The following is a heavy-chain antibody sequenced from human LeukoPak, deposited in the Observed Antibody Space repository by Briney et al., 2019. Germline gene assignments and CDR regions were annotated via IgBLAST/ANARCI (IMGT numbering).Heavy chain of an antibody. Sequence: GGSLRLSCAASGFTFSSYGMHWVRQAPGKGLEWVAFIRYDGSNKYYADSVKGRFTISRDNSKNTLYLQMNSLRAEDTAVYYCAKGRAIVVVPAPDYWGQGTLVTVSS. J-gene: IGHJ4*02. CDR2: IRYDGSNK. D-gene: IGHD2-2*01. CDR3: AKGRAIVVVPAPDY. CDR1: GFTFSSYG. V-gene: IGHV3-30*02.